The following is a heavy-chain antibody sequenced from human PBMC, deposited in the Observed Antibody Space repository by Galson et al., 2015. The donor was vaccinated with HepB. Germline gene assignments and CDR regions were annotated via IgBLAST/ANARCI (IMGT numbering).Heavy chain of an antibody. CDR2: INDSGGFT. J-gene: IGHJ3*02. V-gene: IGHV3-23*01. CDR3: AKSNGGSYYGSAFDI. Sequence: SLRLSCAASGFTFNTYAMSWVRQAPGKGLEWVSGINDSGGFTYYADSVKGRFTISRDNSKNTLYLQMNSLRAEDTAIYYCAKSNGGSYYGSAFDIWGQGTMVTVSS. CDR1: GFTFNTYA. D-gene: IGHD1-26*01.